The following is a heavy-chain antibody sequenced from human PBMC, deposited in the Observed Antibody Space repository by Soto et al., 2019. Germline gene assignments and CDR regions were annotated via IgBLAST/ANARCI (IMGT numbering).Heavy chain of an antibody. J-gene: IGHJ4*02. CDR3: AKGALSTYFD. CDR1: EFTFSTYA. D-gene: IGHD3-9*01. V-gene: IGHV3-23*01. Sequence: GGSLRLSCAASEFTFSTYAMSWVRQAPGKGLEWVSSIGSGGSPTYYADSVKGRFTISRDNSKNTLCLQMNSLRAEDTAVYYCAKGALSTYFDWGQGTLVTVSS. CDR2: IGSGGSPT.